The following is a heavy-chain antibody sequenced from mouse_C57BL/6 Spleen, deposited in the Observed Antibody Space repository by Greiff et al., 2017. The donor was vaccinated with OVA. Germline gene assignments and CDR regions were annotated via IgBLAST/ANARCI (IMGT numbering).Heavy chain of an antibody. V-gene: IGHV1-54*01. Sequence: VQLQQSGAELVRPGTSVKVSCKASGYAFTNYLIEWVKQRPGQGLEWIGVFNPGSGGTNYNEKFKGKATLTADKSSSTAYMQLSSLTSEDSAVYFCARSASYRDAMDYWGQGTSVTVSS. J-gene: IGHJ4*01. CDR1: GYAFTNYL. CDR3: ARSASYRDAMDY. D-gene: IGHD2-12*01. CDR2: FNPGSGGT.